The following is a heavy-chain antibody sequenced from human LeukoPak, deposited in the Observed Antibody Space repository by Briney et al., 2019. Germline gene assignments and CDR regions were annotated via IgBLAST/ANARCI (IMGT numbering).Heavy chain of an antibody. CDR3: AKDRVCSGCGDYGNDAFDI. Sequence: ASVKVSCKASGGTFSSYAISWVRQAPGQGLEWMGRIIPILGIANYAQKFQGRVTITADKSTSTAYMELSSLRSEDTAVYYCAKDRVCSGCGDYGNDAFDIWGQGTMVTVSS. V-gene: IGHV1-69*04. J-gene: IGHJ3*02. D-gene: IGHD4-17*01. CDR1: GGTFSSYA. CDR2: IIPILGIA.